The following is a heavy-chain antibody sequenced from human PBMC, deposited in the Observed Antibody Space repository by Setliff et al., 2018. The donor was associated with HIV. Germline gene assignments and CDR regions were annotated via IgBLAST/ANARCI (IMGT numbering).Heavy chain of an antibody. CDR3: ARWITTPTKGVFDI. V-gene: IGHV4-39*01. J-gene: IGHJ3*02. CDR1: GGSISNGIYY. CDR2: IFHTGSA. Sequence: KPSETLSLTCTVSGGSISNGIYYWVWIRQPPGKGLEWIGGIFHTGSAHYNPSLRSRVTISVDTSKNQFSMKLHSVTAADTTVYYCARWITTPTKGVFDIWGQGTVVTVSS. D-gene: IGHD3-22*01.